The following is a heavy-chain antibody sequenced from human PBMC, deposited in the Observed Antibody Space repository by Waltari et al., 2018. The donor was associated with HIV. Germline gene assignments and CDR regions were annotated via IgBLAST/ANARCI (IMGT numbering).Heavy chain of an antibody. Sequence: QVQLVQSGAEVKKPGSSVKVSCKASGGDFMSYSFTWVRRAPGQGLEWVGRMVPTSRTGNYAQKFQDRVTITADKSTSTAYMELRSLRSDDTAVFYCASARETMGIDFDSWGQGTLVTVSS. CDR3: ASARETMGIDFDS. J-gene: IGHJ4*02. CDR1: GGDFMSYS. V-gene: IGHV1-69*08. CDR2: MVPTSRTG. D-gene: IGHD1-26*01.